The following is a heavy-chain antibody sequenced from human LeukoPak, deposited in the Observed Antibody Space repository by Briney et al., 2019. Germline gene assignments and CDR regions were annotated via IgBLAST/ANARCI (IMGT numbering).Heavy chain of an antibody. CDR1: GGSINSYY. CDR2: IYPTGIT. Sequence: SETLPLTCTVSGGSINSYYWGWVRQPAGKGLEWIGRIYPTGITNYSPFFKSRLTMSLDTSKNQFSLKLRSVTAADTAVYYCGRQGYTASYYFVDYWSQGTADTVSS. CDR3: GRQGYTASYYFVDY. V-gene: IGHV4-4*07. J-gene: IGHJ4*02. D-gene: IGHD3-10*01.